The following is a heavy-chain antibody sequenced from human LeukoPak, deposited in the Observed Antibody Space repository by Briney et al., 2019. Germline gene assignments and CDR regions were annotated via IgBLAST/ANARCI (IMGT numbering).Heavy chain of an antibody. CDR2: INSDGSST. CDR1: GFTFSSYW. V-gene: IGHV3-74*01. CDR3: ARAVYDTSGHYYYYFDY. Sequence: GGSLRLSCAASGFTFSSYWMHWVRQAPGKGLVWVSRINSDGSSTSYADSVKGRFTISRDNSKNTLFLQMNSLRAEDTAVYYCARAVYDTSGHYYYYFDYWGQGTLVTVSS. D-gene: IGHD3-22*01. J-gene: IGHJ4*02.